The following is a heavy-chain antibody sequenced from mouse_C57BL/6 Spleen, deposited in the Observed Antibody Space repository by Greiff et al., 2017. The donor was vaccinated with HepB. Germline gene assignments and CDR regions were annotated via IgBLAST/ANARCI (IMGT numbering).Heavy chain of an antibody. CDR2: INPYNGGT. V-gene: IGHV1-19*01. Sequence: EVQLQQSGPVLVKPGASVKMSCKASGYTFTDYYMNWVKQSHGKSLEWIGVINPYNGGTSYNQKFKGKATLTVDKSSSTAYMELNSLISEDSAVYYCARKDWDRALFDYWGQGTTLTVSS. D-gene: IGHD4-1*01. CDR3: ARKDWDRALFDY. J-gene: IGHJ2*01. CDR1: GYTFTDYY.